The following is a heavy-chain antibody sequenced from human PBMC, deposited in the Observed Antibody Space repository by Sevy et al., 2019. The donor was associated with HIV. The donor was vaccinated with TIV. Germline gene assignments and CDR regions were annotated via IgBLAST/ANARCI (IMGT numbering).Heavy chain of an antibody. D-gene: IGHD2-21*01. V-gene: IGHV3-30*02. J-gene: IGHJ4*02. Sequence: GGSLRLSCAASGFSYSSYGMHWVRQAPGKGLEWVAYIQYDGSNKDYADSVKGRFTISRDNSKNTLDLQMNSLGVEDTAVYYCVKEGGGEGGGHWGQGTLVTVSS. CDR3: VKEGGGEGGGH. CDR1: GFSYSSYG. CDR2: IQYDGSNK.